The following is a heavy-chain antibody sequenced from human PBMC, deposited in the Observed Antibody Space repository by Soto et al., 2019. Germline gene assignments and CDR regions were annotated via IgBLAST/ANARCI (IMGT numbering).Heavy chain of an antibody. Sequence: ASVNVSCKASGYTFTAYYLHWVRQAPGQGLEWMGWINPHTGGPDYAQKFQDRVTMTRDTSISTVYMELSSLKSDDTAIYYCARQQDRGIMAAGFDFWGQGTLVTVSS. CDR1: GYTFTAYY. V-gene: IGHV1-2*02. CDR3: ARQQDRGIMAAGFDF. D-gene: IGHD6-13*01. J-gene: IGHJ4*02. CDR2: INPHTGGP.